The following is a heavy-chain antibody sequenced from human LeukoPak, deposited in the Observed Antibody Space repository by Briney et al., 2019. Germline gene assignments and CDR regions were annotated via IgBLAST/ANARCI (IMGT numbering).Heavy chain of an antibody. CDR3: ARVEGYCSGGSCYSPHFDY. J-gene: IGHJ4*02. Sequence: SSETLSLTCAVSGGSIRSGGYSWSWIRQPPGKGLEWIGYIYQSGSTYYNPSLKSRVTISLDRSKNQFSLKLSSVTAADTAVYYCARVEGYCSGGSCYSPHFDYWGQGTLVTVSS. V-gene: IGHV4-30-2*01. D-gene: IGHD2-15*01. CDR1: GGSIRSGGYS. CDR2: IYQSGST.